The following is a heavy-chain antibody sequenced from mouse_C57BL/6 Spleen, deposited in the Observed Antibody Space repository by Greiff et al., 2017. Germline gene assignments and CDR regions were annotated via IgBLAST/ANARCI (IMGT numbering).Heavy chain of an antibody. J-gene: IGHJ1*03. Sequence: EVKLQESGPGLVKPSQSLSLTCSVTGYSITSGYYWNWIRQFPGNKLEWMGYISYDGSNNYNPSLKNRISITRDTSKNQFFLKLNSVTTEDTATYYCAREENFHWYFDVWGTGTTVTVSS. CDR1: GYSITSGYY. CDR3: AREENFHWYFDV. V-gene: IGHV3-6*01. CDR2: ISYDGSN.